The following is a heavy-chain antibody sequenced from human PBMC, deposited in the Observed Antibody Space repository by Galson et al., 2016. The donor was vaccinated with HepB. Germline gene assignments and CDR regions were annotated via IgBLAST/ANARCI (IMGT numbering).Heavy chain of an antibody. CDR2: ISAYNGNT. D-gene: IGHD3-10*01. CDR1: GFPFSSYG. V-gene: IGHV1-18*01. CDR3: ARGGVSSGGVDV. J-gene: IGHJ6*02. Sequence: SVKVSCKASGFPFSSYGITWVRQAPGQGLEWMGWISAYNGNTNSAKKLQGRVTMTTDTSTSKAYMELRSLRSDDTAVYFCARGGVSSGGVDVWGQGTTVTVSS.